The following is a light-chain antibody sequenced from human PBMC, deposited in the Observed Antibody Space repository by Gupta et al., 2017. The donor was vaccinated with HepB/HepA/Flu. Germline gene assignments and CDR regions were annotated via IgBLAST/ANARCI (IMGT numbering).Light chain of an antibody. Sequence: EIVMTQSPLCLPVTPGEPASISCRSSQRLRHTTGDNFSDWYLQKPGQAPQLLIYLGCKRAYGPPDRLSSSASGADFTLIISIGAADDVVVYCCGQGLQSPWTFGQGTKVEIK. J-gene: IGKJ1*01. CDR1: QRLRHTTGDNF. CDR3: GQGLQSPWT. CDR2: LGC. V-gene: IGKV2-28*01.